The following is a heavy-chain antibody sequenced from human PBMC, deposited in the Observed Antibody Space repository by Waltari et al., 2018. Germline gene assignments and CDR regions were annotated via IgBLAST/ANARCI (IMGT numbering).Heavy chain of an antibody. Sequence: EVQLVESGGGLVQPGGSLRLSCAASGFTLSTRWMSWVRQAPGKGLEWVANINQDGREKYYVDSMKGRVTISRDNPKNSLFLQMDSLRAEDTAVYFCAMAAGTLYWGQGTLVTVSS. D-gene: IGHD6-13*01. CDR1: GFTLSTRW. CDR2: INQDGREK. J-gene: IGHJ4*02. V-gene: IGHV3-7*01. CDR3: AMAAGTLY.